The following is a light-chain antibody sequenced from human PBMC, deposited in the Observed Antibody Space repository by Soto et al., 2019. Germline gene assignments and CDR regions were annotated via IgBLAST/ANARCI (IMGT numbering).Light chain of an antibody. CDR1: QDVMYD. CDR3: QQYRSWPRT. Sequence: EIVLTQSPATLSVSPGGRATLSCRASQDVMYDLAWYQQKPGQAPRLLVYGASTRATDAPPRFRGSGSGTEFSLTISSLQSEDFATYYCQQYRSWPRTFGQGSMVEIK. CDR2: GAS. V-gene: IGKV3-15*01. J-gene: IGKJ1*01.